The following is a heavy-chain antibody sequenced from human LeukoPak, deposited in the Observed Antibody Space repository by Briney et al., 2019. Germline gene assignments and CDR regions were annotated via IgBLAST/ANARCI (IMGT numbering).Heavy chain of an antibody. CDR3: ARSSQPDLFDY. CDR2: ISGSGGST. V-gene: IGHV3-23*01. Sequence: GGSLRLSCAASGFTFSSYAMSWVRQAPGKGLEWVSAISGSGGSTYYADSVKGRFTISRDNSKNTLYLQMNSLRADDTAVYYCARSSQPDLFDYWGQGTLVTVSS. CDR1: GFTFSSYA. J-gene: IGHJ4*02. D-gene: IGHD6-13*01.